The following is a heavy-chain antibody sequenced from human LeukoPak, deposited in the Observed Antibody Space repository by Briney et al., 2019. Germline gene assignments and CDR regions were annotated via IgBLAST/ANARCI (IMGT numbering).Heavy chain of an antibody. V-gene: IGHV4-59*08. CDR3: ARQHRVTTSSYYGMDV. D-gene: IGHD5-12*01. CDR2: IYGSGSA. J-gene: IGHJ6*02. Sequence: SETLSLTCSVSGGSISSYYWSWIRQPPGKGLEWIGYIYGSGSANYNPSLKSRVTISVDTSKNQFSLTVKSVTAADTAVYYCARQHRVTTSSYYGMDVWGQGTTVTVSS. CDR1: GGSISSYY.